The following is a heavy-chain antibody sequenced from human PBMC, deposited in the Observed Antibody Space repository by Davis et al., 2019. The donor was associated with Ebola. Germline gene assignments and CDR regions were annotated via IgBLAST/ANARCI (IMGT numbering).Heavy chain of an antibody. J-gene: IGHJ4*02. CDR1: GFTFSSYS. D-gene: IGHD2-8*02. CDR2: ISSSSSYI. Sequence: GESLKISCAASGFTFSSYSMNWVRQAPGKGLEWVSSISSSSSYIYYADSVKGRFTISRDNAKNSLYLKMNSLRAEDTTEYYCAGELVVYAITNYGGWYSSGADYWGQGTLVTVSS. CDR3: AGELVVYAITNYGGWYSSGADY. V-gene: IGHV3-21*01.